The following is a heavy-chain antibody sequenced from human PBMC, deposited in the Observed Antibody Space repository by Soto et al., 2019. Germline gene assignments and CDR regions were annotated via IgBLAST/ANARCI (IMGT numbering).Heavy chain of an antibody. V-gene: IGHV5-51*01. D-gene: IGHD4-17*01. CDR3: ARTARKNYGGKSEMGYYYGMDV. CDR2: IYPGDSGT. CDR1: GDSFTSYG. Sequence: VESLSISCKDSGDSFTSYGIVWVLQMPGKGLECIGIIYPGDSGTRYSPSFQGQVTISADKSISTAYLQWSSLKASDTAMYYCARTARKNYGGKSEMGYYYGMDVWGHGTTVTVSS. J-gene: IGHJ6*01.